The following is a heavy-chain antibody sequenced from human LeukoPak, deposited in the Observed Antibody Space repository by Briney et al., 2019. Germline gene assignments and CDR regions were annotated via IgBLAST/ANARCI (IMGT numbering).Heavy chain of an antibody. V-gene: IGHV1-18*01. CDR1: GYTFTSYG. Sequence: RASVKVSCKASGYTFTSYGISWVRQAPGQGLEWMGWISAYNGNTNYAQKLQGRVTMTTDTSTSTAYMELRSLRSDDTAVYYCARDRTLILRSFGFSYDNYYFDYWGQGTLVTVSS. D-gene: IGHD3-22*01. CDR2: ISAYNGNT. J-gene: IGHJ4*02. CDR3: ARDRTLILRSFGFSYDNYYFDY.